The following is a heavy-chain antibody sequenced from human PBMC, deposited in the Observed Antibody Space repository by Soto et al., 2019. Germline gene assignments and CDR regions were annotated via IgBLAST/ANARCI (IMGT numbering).Heavy chain of an antibody. CDR2: ISGSGGST. Sequence: GGSLRLSCAASGFTFSSYAMSWVRQAPGKGLEWVSAISGSGGSTYYADSVKGRFTISRDNSKNTLYLQMNSLRAEDTAVYYLAKILTGADKIPYCWGQGTMVTVSS. V-gene: IGHV3-23*01. CDR3: AKILTGADKIPYC. J-gene: IGHJ4*02. D-gene: IGHD2-15*01. CDR1: GFTFSSYA.